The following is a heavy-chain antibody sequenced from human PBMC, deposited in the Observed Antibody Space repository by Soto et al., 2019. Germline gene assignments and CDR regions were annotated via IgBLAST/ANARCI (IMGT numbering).Heavy chain of an antibody. J-gene: IGHJ4*02. D-gene: IGHD3-3*01. CDR1: GFSFGSYA. CDR3: ARWSYLDY. CDR2: ISGSAGKT. Sequence: PGGSLRLSCAASGFSFGSYALSWVRQAPGKGLEWVSTISGSAGKTFYADSVKGRFSISRDTSQSTLYLQMNSLRADDTAMYYCARWSYLDYWGQGT. V-gene: IGHV3-23*01.